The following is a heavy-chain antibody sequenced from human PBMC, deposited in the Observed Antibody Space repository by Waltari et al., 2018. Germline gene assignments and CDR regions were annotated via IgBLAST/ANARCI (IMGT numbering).Heavy chain of an antibody. CDR2: IWYDGSNK. J-gene: IGHJ5*02. CDR1: GFPFSSYG. V-gene: IGHV3-33*01. D-gene: IGHD5-18*01. CDR3: ARDLMDTAMVYQFDP. Sequence: QVQLVESGGGVVQPGRSLRLSCAASGFPFSSYGMHWVRQAPGKGLEWVAVIWYDGSNKYYADSVKGRFTISRDNSKNTLYLQMNSLRAEDTAVYYCARDLMDTAMVYQFDPWGQGTLVTVSS.